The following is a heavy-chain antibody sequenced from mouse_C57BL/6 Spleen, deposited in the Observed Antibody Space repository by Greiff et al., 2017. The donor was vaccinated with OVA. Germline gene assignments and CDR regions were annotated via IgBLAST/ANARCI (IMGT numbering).Heavy chain of an antibody. J-gene: IGHJ4*01. CDR3: ARAGASYYSNHYAMDY. CDR2: INPNNGGT. D-gene: IGHD2-5*01. Sequence: VQLQQSGPELVKPGASVKISCKASGYTFTDYYMNWVKQSHGKSLEWIGDINPNNGGTSYNQKFKGKATLTVDKSSSTAYMELRSLTSEDSAVYYWARAGASYYSNHYAMDYWGQGTSVTVAS. V-gene: IGHV1-26*01. CDR1: GYTFTDYY.